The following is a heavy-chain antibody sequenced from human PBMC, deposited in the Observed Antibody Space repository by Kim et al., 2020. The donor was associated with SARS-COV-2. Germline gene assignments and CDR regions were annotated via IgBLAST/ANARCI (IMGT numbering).Heavy chain of an antibody. D-gene: IGHD2-21*01. V-gene: IGHV4-31*03. Sequence: SETLSLTCTVSGGSISSGGYYWSWIRQHPGKGLEWIGYIYYSGSTYYNPSLKSRVTISVDTSKNQFSLKLSSVTAADTAVYYCARFIVTRYYFDYWGQGTLVTVSS. J-gene: IGHJ4*02. CDR2: IYYSGST. CDR3: ARFIVTRYYFDY. CDR1: GGSISSGGYY.